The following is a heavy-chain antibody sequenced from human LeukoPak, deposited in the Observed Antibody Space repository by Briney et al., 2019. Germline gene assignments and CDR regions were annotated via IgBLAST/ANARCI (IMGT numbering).Heavy chain of an antibody. CDR3: ARYDVWGSYRAFDY. CDR1: GDSISRSTHF. Sequence: PSETLSLTCTVSGDSISRSTHFWGWIRQPPGKGLEWIGSIYYSGTTYNNPSLKSRVTISVDTSKNQFSLRLSSVTAADTAVYYCARYDVWGSYRAFDYWGQGTLVTVSS. V-gene: IGHV4-39*07. CDR2: IYYSGTT. J-gene: IGHJ4*02. D-gene: IGHD3-16*02.